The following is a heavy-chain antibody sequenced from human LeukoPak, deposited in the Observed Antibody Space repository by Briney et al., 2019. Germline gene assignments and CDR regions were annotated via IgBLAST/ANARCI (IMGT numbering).Heavy chain of an antibody. CDR3: ARVDYRSGFDP. V-gene: IGHV3-21*01. D-gene: IGHD4-11*01. CDR1: GFTVSSNY. Sequence: GGSLRLSCAASGFTVSSNYMSWVRQAPGKGLEWVSSISSSSSYIYYADSVKGRFTISRDNAKNSLYLQMNSLRAEDTAVYYCARVDYRSGFDPWGQGTLVTVSS. CDR2: ISSSSSYI. J-gene: IGHJ5*02.